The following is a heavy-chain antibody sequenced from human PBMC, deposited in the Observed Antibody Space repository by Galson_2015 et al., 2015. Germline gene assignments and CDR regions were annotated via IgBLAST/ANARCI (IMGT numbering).Heavy chain of an antibody. V-gene: IGHV3-30-3*01. CDR2: IPYDGGNK. D-gene: IGHD6-6*01. Sequence: FLRLGCAASGFTFSSYAMHWVRQAPGKGLEWVAVIPYDGGNKFYVGSVKGRFTIYRDNSKNTLYLHMNSLRPEDPAVYYCARVGGDIAARTWGYFDYWGQGTLVTVSS. CDR3: ARVGGDIAARTWGYFDY. J-gene: IGHJ4*02. CDR1: GFTFSSYA.